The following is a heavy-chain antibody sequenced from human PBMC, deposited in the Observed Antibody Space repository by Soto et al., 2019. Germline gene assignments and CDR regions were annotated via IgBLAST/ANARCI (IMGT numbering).Heavy chain of an antibody. V-gene: IGHV3-74*01. CDR3: ARGPRVSSTGTGAH. D-gene: IGHD1-1*01. CDR2: ISDDGSTA. CDR1: GFTFSAYW. Sequence: PGGSLRLSCAVSGFTFSAYWMHWVRQVPGKGLTWVSRISDDGSTATYADSVKGRFVISRDNAKNSPYLEMNTLRVDDSGLYYCARGPRVSSTGTGAHWGRGTLVTVSS. J-gene: IGHJ4*02.